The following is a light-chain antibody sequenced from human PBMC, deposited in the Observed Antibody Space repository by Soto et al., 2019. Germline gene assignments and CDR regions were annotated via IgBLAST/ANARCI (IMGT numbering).Light chain of an antibody. CDR1: QAIRND. V-gene: IGKV1-6*01. Sequence: AIPVTQSPSSLSASVGDSVTITCRASQAIRNDLAWYQQKPGKAPNLLIYAATHLQIGVPSRFTGSGSGTDFTLIISILQPEDLATYCCLPDYSYPLPFGGGTKVEIK. CDR2: AAT. J-gene: IGKJ4*01. CDR3: LPDYSYPLP.